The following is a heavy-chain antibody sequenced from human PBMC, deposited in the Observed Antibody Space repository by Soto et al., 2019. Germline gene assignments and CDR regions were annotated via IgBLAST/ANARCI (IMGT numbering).Heavy chain of an antibody. CDR2: IYYSGST. Sequence: SETLSLTCTVSGGSISSYYWSWIRQPPGKGLERIGYIYYSGSTNYNPSIKSRVTISVDTSKNQFSLKLSSVTAADTALYYCAREGLHSSSWYVEGYFDYWGQGTLVTVSS. CDR3: AREGLHSSSWYVEGYFDY. D-gene: IGHD6-13*01. CDR1: GGSISSYY. V-gene: IGHV4-59*01. J-gene: IGHJ4*02.